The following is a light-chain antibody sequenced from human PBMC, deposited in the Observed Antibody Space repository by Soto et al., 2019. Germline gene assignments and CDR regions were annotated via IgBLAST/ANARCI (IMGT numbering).Light chain of an antibody. CDR2: AAS. Sequence: DIQMTQSPSSLSASVEDRVTITCRASQSISSYLNWYQQKPGKAPKLLIYAASSLQSGVPSRFSGSGSGTDFTLTISSLQPEDFATYYCQQSYSTLWTFVQGTKVDIK. J-gene: IGKJ1*01. CDR3: QQSYSTLWT. CDR1: QSISSY. V-gene: IGKV1-39*01.